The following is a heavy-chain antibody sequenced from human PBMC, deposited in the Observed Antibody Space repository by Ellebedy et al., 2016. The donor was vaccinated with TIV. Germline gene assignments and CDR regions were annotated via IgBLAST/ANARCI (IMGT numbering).Heavy chain of an antibody. CDR2: IYYSGST. CDR1: GGSFSGYY. Sequence: SETLSLTCAVYGGSFSGYYWSWIRQPPGKGLEWIGYIYYSGSTYYNPSLKSRVTISVDTSKNQFSLKLSSVTAADTAVYYCARASLWFGESMSDYWGQGTLVTVSS. CDR3: ARASLWFGESMSDY. V-gene: IGHV4-30-4*08. D-gene: IGHD3-10*01. J-gene: IGHJ4*02.